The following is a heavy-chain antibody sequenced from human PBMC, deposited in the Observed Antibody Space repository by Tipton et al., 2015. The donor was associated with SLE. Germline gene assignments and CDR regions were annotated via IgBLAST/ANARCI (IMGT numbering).Heavy chain of an antibody. D-gene: IGHD1-26*01. V-gene: IGHV4-4*07. J-gene: IGHJ6*03. CDR1: GGSISSYY. CDR3: AREVEGYYYYYMDV. CDR2: IYTSGST. Sequence: LRLSCTVSGGSISSYYWSWIRQPAGKGLEWIGRIYTSGSTNYNPSLKRRDTISVDTSKNQFSLKLSSVTAADTAVYYCAREVEGYYYYYMDVWGKGTTDTVSS.